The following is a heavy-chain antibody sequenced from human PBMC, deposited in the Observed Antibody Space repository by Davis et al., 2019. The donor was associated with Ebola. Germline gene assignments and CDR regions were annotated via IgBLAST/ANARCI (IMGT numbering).Heavy chain of an antibody. V-gene: IGHV4-4*08. CDR1: GGSISGYH. Sequence: MPSETLSLTCTVSGGSISGYHWNWIRQPPGMGLEWIGYVHYTGSTNYNPSLKSRVTISVDTSKNQFSLKLSSVTAADTAVYYCAREVAGFDYWGQGTLVTVSS. J-gene: IGHJ4*02. CDR2: VHYTGST. D-gene: IGHD6-19*01. CDR3: AREVAGFDY.